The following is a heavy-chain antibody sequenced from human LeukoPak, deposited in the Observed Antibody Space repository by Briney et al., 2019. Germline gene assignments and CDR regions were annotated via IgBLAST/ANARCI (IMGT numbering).Heavy chain of an antibody. CDR1: GFTFSTYW. CDR2: INTDGSIT. Sequence: GGSLRLTCAASGFTFSTYWMHWVRQAPGKGLVWVSHINTDGSITNYADSVKGRFTISRDNAKNTLYLQMNSLRAEDTAVYYCARASSLANWGQGTLVTVSS. CDR3: ARASSLAN. J-gene: IGHJ4*02. V-gene: IGHV3-74*01.